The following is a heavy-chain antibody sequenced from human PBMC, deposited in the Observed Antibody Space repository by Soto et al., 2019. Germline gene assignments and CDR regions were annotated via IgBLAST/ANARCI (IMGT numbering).Heavy chain of an antibody. CDR3: ARWWRGSRQGFDP. J-gene: IGHJ5*02. V-gene: IGHV4-31*03. D-gene: IGHD3-3*01. Sequence: QVQLQESGPGLVKPSQTLSLTCTVSGGSISRGDYYWGWIRQHPGKGLEWIGYIYYSGSTYYNPSLKSRVTISVDTSKNQFSLKLSSVTAADTAVYYWARWWRGSRQGFDPWGQGTLVTVSS. CDR2: IYYSGST. CDR1: GGSISRGDYY.